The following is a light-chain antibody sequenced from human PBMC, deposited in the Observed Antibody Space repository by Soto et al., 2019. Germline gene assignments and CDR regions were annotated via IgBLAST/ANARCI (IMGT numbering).Light chain of an antibody. Sequence: QSALTQPASVSGSPGQSVTISCSGSSSDVGAYNYVSWYQRHPGQAPKLMIYDVTNRPSGVSNRFSGSKSGNTASLTISGLQAEDEADYFCSSYTSSSTVVFGGGTQLTVL. V-gene: IGLV2-14*01. CDR3: SSYTSSSTVV. J-gene: IGLJ3*02. CDR2: DVT. CDR1: SSDVGAYNY.